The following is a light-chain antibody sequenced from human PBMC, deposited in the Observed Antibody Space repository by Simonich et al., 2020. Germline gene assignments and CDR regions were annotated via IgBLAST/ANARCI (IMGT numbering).Light chain of an antibody. J-gene: IGLJ2*01. CDR2: RNN. CDR1: SSNIGSKY. CDR3: AAWDDSLSGPV. Sequence: QSVLTQPPSASGTPGQRVTISCSGNSSNIGSKYFYWHQQLPGTAPKLLIDRNNHRPSGVPDRFSGSKAGTSASLDISGLLSEDEADYYCAAWDDSLSGPVFGGGTKLTVL. V-gene: IGLV1-47*01.